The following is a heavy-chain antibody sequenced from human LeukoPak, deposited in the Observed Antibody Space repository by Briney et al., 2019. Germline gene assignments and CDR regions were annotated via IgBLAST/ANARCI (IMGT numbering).Heavy chain of an antibody. J-gene: IGHJ4*02. CDR1: GSSLSTSGVG. Sequence: SGPTLVNPTQTLTLTCTFSGSSLSTSGVGVVWIRQPPGKALEWITLIYWNDDKRYSPSLKTRLTITKDTSKNQVVLTMTNMDPVDTATYYCAHSPPRQLVRHSPFDYWGQGTLVTVSS. CDR2: IYWNDDK. D-gene: IGHD6-13*01. CDR3: AHSPPRQLVRHSPFDY. V-gene: IGHV2-5*01.